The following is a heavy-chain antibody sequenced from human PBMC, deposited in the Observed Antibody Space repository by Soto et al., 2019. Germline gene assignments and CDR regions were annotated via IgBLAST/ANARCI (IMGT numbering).Heavy chain of an antibody. Sequence: GGSLRLSCAASGFPFGDNWMHWVRQAPGKGLVWVSRISNDGSSTTYADSVRGRFTVSRDNAKNTLYLQMNSLRAEDTAVYYCARDSYSSGTHWGNGTLVTVAS. D-gene: IGHD3-10*01. CDR1: GFPFGDNW. V-gene: IGHV3-74*01. CDR2: ISNDGSST. CDR3: ARDSYSSGTH. J-gene: IGHJ4*01.